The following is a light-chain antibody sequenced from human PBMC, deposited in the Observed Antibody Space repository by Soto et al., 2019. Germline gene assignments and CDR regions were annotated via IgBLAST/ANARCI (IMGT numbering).Light chain of an antibody. V-gene: IGKV1-39*01. CDR1: QSISRF. CDR3: QQSYSSPWT. CDR2: AAS. J-gene: IGKJ1*01. Sequence: DIQMTQSPPSLSACVGDRVTITCRASQSISRFLNWYQQQPGKAPQLLIYAASSLNSGVPSRFSGSGSGTDFTLTISSLQPEDFATYYCQQSYSSPWTFGQGTTVEIK.